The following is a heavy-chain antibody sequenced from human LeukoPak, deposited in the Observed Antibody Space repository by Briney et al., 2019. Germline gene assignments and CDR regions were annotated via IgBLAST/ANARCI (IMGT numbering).Heavy chain of an antibody. CDR2: INPSGGST. CDR3: ARDHGWRGYYDSSGYYGY. CDR1: GYTFTSYY. J-gene: IGHJ4*02. V-gene: IGHV1-46*01. D-gene: IGHD3-22*01. Sequence: ASVKVSCKASGYTFTSYYMHWVRQAPGQGLEWMGIINPSGGSTSYAQKFQGRVAMTRDTSTSTVYMELSSLRSEDTAVYYCARDHGWRGYYDSSGYYGYWGQGTLVTVSS.